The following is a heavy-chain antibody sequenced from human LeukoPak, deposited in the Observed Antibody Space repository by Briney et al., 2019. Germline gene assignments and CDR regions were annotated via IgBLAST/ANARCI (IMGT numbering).Heavy chain of an antibody. CDR1: GGSISSGSYY. V-gene: IGHV4-61*02. CDR2: IHTSGST. D-gene: IGHD6-13*01. CDR3: ARSDRYSSNWYSDY. J-gene: IGHJ4*02. Sequence: ASQTLSLTCTVSGGSISSGSYYWSWIRQPAGKGLEWIGRIHTSGSTNYNPSLKSRVTISVDTSKNQFSLKLSSVTAADTSVYYCARSDRYSSNWYSDYWGQGTLVTVSS.